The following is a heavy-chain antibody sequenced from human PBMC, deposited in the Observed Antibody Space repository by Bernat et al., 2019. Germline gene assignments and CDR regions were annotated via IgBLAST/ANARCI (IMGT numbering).Heavy chain of an antibody. Sequence: EVQLVESGGGLVQPGRSLRLSCAASGFTFDDYAMHWVRQAPGKGLEWVSGISWNSGSIGYADSVKGRFTISRDNAKNSLYLQMNSLRAEDTALYYCAKDMAPWYGSIDYWGQGTLVTVSS. CDR1: GFTFDDYA. CDR2: ISWNSGSI. V-gene: IGHV3-9*01. CDR3: AKDMAPWYGSIDY. D-gene: IGHD2-2*01. J-gene: IGHJ4*02.